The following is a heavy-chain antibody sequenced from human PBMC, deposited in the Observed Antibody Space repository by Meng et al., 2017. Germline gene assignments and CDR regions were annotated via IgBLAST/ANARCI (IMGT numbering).Heavy chain of an antibody. CDR1: GFIFSDHS. Sequence: GGSLRLSCAASGFIFSDHSMNWVRQAPGKGLEWVSSIGSSSVYIWYADSVKGRFTISRDNAKDSLYLQMNSLRGEDTGVYYCSKDGGGSLFDSWGQGTLVTVSS. CDR3: SKDGGGSLFDS. CDR2: IGSSSVYI. V-gene: IGHV3-21*01. D-gene: IGHD1-26*01. J-gene: IGHJ5*01.